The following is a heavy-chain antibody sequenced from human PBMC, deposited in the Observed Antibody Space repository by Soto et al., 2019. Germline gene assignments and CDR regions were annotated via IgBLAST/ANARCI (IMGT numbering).Heavy chain of an antibody. CDR1: GFTVSSNY. Sequence: GGSLRLSCAASGFTVSSNYMSWVRQAPGKGLEWVSVIYSGGSTYYADSVKGRFTISRDNSKNTLYLQMNSLRAEDTAGYYCARRRGTYDYGDYGRSDYYYLDVWGKGTTVTVSS. V-gene: IGHV3-66*01. CDR2: IYSGGST. CDR3: ARRRGTYDYGDYGRSDYYYLDV. J-gene: IGHJ6*03. D-gene: IGHD4-17*01.